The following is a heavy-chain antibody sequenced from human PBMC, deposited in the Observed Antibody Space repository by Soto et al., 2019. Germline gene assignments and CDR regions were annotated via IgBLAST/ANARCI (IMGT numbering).Heavy chain of an antibody. Sequence: PSETLSLTCTVSGGSVSSGNYYWIWIRQPPGKRLEWIGYIYYTGSTNYNPSLKSRVTISVDTSKNQFSLKLSSVTAADTAVYYCASYSSGWYDVSFWGQGTLVTVSS. CDR2: IYYTGST. CDR3: ASYSSGWYDVSF. V-gene: IGHV4-61*01. D-gene: IGHD6-19*01. J-gene: IGHJ4*02. CDR1: GGSVSSGNYY.